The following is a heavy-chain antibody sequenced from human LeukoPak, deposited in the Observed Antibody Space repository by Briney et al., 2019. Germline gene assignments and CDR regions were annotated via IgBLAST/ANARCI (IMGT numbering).Heavy chain of an antibody. D-gene: IGHD3-16*01. CDR1: GFTFSSYN. Sequence: GGSLRLSCAASGFTFSSYNMNWVRQAPGKGPEWVSYIRSSGSTIYYADSVKGRFTISRDNSKNTLYLQMNSLRAEDTAVYYCAKDKGDLGPLDYWGQGTLVTVSS. J-gene: IGHJ4*02. CDR2: IRSSGSTI. CDR3: AKDKGDLGPLDY. V-gene: IGHV3-48*01.